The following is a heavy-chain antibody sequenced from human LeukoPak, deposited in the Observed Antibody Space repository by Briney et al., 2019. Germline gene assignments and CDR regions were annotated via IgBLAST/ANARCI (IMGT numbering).Heavy chain of an antibody. CDR2: IKGDGSER. V-gene: IGHV3-7*03. CDR1: GFTFGTYW. CDR3: ARGWPLVLDY. J-gene: IGHJ4*02. Sequence: GGSLRLSCVTSGFTFGTYWMSWVRQAPGKGLEWVANIKGDGSERSYVDSVKGRFTISRDNAKNSLYLQMNSLRAEDTAVYYCARGWPLVLDYWGQGALVTVSS.